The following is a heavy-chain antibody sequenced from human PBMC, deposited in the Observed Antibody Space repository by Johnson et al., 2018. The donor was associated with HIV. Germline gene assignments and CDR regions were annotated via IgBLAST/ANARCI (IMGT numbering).Heavy chain of an antibody. Sequence: VQLVESGGGLVKPGGSLRLSCAASGFTFSNAWMSWVRQAPGKGLEWVGRIKSKTDGGATVYAAPVKGRFTISRDDSKNTLYLQMNSLKTEDSAVYYCTTGRPSSAAFDIWGQGTMVTVSS. CDR1: GFTFSNAW. V-gene: IGHV3-15*01. CDR3: TTGRPSSAAFDI. CDR2: IKSKTDGGAT. J-gene: IGHJ3*02.